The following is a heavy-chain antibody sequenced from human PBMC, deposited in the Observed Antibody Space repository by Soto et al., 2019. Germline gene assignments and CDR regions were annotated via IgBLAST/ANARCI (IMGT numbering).Heavy chain of an antibody. Sequence: PGGSLRLSCAASGFTFDDYAMHWVRQAPGKGLEWVSGISWNSGSIGYADSVKGRFTISRDNAKNSLYLQMNSLRAEDTALYYCAKAGNVYNWNDDGAFDIWGQGTMVTVSS. V-gene: IGHV3-9*01. CDR3: AKAGNVYNWNDDGAFDI. CDR1: GFTFDDYA. J-gene: IGHJ3*02. D-gene: IGHD1-1*01. CDR2: ISWNSGSI.